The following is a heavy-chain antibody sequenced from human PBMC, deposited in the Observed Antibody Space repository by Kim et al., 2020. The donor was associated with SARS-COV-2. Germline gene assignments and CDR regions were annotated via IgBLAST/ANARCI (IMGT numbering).Heavy chain of an antibody. Sequence: GGSLRLSCAASGFTFSSYGMHWVRQAPGKGLEWVAVISYDGRNKYYAGSVKGRFTISRDNSKNTMYLQMNSLRAEDTAVYYCARVRGGRLGYRPYYYGMDVWGQGTTVTVSS. J-gene: IGHJ6*02. CDR1: GFTFSSYG. V-gene: IGHV3-33*05. CDR2: ISYDGRNK. CDR3: ARVRGGRLGYRPYYYGMDV. D-gene: IGHD3-16*01.